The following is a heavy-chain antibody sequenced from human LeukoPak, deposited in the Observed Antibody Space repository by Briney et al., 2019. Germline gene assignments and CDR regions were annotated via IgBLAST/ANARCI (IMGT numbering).Heavy chain of an antibody. CDR1: GGSFSGYY. J-gene: IGHJ3*02. CDR3: ARVHMVTTGHDAFDI. D-gene: IGHD4-17*01. CDR2: INHSGST. V-gene: IGHV4-34*01. Sequence: SETLSLTCAVYGGSFSGYYWSWIRQPPGKGLEWIGEINHSGSTNYNPSLKSRVTISVDTSKNQFSLKLSSVTAADTAVYYCARVHMVTTGHDAFDIWGQGTMVTVSS.